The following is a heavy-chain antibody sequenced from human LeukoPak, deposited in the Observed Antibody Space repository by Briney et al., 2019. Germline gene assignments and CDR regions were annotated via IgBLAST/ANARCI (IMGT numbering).Heavy chain of an antibody. Sequence: ASVKVSCKASGYTFTDYYIHWVRQAPGQGLEWMGWINPNSGGTKYAQKFQGRVTMTRDPAISTAYMELSRLRSDDTAVYYCARDEVATISLDYWGQGTLVTVSS. D-gene: IGHD5-12*01. J-gene: IGHJ4*02. V-gene: IGHV1-2*02. CDR1: GYTFTDYY. CDR2: INPNSGGT. CDR3: ARDEVATISLDY.